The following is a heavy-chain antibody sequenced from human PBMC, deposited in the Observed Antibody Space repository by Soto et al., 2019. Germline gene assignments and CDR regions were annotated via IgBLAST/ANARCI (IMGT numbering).Heavy chain of an antibody. CDR1: GDSVSGNYY. J-gene: IGHJ4*02. D-gene: IGHD2-2*01. CDR2: IHHSGSA. V-gene: IGHV4-61*01. CDR3: ARGGGYCSSSSCYTYFFDY. Sequence: NPSETLSLTCTVSGDSVSGNYYWSWIRQPPGKRLEWIAYIHHSGSANYSPSLKSRVSISVDPSKNQFSLKLTSVTAADTAIFYCARGGGYCSSSSCYTYFFDYWGQGALVTVSA.